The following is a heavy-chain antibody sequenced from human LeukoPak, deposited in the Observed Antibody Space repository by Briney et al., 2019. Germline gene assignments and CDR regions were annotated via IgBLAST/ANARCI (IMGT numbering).Heavy chain of an antibody. CDR1: GFTFSNAW. V-gene: IGHV3-30*02. CDR2: IRYDGSNQ. D-gene: IGHD6-19*01. CDR3: AKQWSYYFDY. J-gene: IGHJ4*02. Sequence: GGSLRLSCAASGFTFSNAWMSWVRQAPGKGLEWVAFIRYDGSNQYYADSVKGRFTISRDTSKNTLYLLMNSLRAEDTALYYCAKQWSYYFDYWGQGTLVTVSS.